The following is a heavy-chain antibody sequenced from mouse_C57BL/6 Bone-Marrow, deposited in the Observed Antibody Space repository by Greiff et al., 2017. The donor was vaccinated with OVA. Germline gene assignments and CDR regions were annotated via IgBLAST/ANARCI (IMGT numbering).Heavy chain of an antibody. CDR3: APSITTVVAPALYFDV. CDR2: IHPSDSDT. D-gene: IGHD1-1*01. J-gene: IGHJ1*03. CDR1: GYTFTSYW. Sequence: VQLQQPGAELVKPGASVKVSCKASGYTFTSYWMHWVKQRPGQGLEWIGRIHPSDSDTNYNQKFKGKATLTVDKSSSTAYMQLSSLTSEDSAVYYCAPSITTVVAPALYFDVWGTGTTVTVSS. V-gene: IGHV1-74*01.